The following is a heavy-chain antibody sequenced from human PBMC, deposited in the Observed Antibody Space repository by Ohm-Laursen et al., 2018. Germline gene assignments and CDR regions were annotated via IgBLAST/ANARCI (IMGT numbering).Heavy chain of an antibody. CDR1: GFTFSNAW. Sequence: FLRLSCAASGFTFSNAWMSWVRQAPGKGLEWVGRIKRKADGETTDYAAPVKDRLTISRDDSKTTLYLQMNSLKTEDTAVYYCATGLPADDAFNIWGQGTMVTVSS. CDR3: ATGLPADDAFNI. V-gene: IGHV3-15*01. J-gene: IGHJ3*02. CDR2: IKRKADGETT.